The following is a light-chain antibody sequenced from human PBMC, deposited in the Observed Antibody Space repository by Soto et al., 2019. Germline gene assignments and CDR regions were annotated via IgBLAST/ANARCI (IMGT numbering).Light chain of an antibody. J-gene: IGKJ1*01. V-gene: IGKV1-5*01. CDR2: DAS. CDR1: QSISSW. Sequence: VQMTQSTSTLSTSVGDRVTITCLASQSISSWVAWYQQKPVKAPKLLIYDASSLESGVPSRFSGSGSGTEFTLTISSLQPDDFATYYCQQYNSYSRTFAQGTKVDNK. CDR3: QQYNSYSRT.